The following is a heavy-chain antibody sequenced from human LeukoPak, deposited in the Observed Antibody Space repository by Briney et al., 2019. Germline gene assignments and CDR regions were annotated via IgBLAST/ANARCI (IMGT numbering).Heavy chain of an antibody. Sequence: GGSLRLSCAVSGFTFSNYAMVWVRQAPGKGLEWVSTISYDSRSIGYADSVKGRFTISRDNAKSSTFLQMNSLRVEDTAVYYCARDGSEWSRDLWGQGTLVTVSS. J-gene: IGHJ5*02. CDR1: GFTFSNYA. V-gene: IGHV3-21*01. CDR3: ARDGSEWSRDL. D-gene: IGHD2-15*01. CDR2: ISYDSRSI.